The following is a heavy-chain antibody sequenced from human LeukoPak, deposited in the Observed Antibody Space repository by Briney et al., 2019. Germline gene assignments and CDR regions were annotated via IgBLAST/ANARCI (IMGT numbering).Heavy chain of an antibody. CDR3: ARRCSSTSCYAGYFDY. CDR1: GGSISSSSYY. Sequence: SETLSLTCTVSGGSISSSSYYWGWIRQPPGTGLEWIGSIYYSGSTYYNPSLKSRVTISVDTSKNQFSLKLSSVTAADTAVYYCARRCSSTSCYAGYFDYWGQGTLVTVSS. J-gene: IGHJ4*02. D-gene: IGHD2-2*01. CDR2: IYYSGST. V-gene: IGHV4-39*01.